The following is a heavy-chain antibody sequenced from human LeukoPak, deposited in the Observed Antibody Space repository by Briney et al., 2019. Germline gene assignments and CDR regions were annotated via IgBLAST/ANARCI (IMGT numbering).Heavy chain of an antibody. D-gene: IGHD6-13*01. CDR1: CFSLSTRGVG. V-gene: IGHV2-5*01. CDR3: THRLSTPWYGK. Sequence: SGPTLLNPTHTLTLTCTFSCFSLSTRGVGVGWIRQPPVKALEWLVLVYWNDDKRYRPSPKSRLTNTKDTSKNQVVLIMTNMDPVDTATYYCTHRLSTPWYGKWGQGTLVTVSS. CDR2: VYWNDDK. J-gene: IGHJ4*02.